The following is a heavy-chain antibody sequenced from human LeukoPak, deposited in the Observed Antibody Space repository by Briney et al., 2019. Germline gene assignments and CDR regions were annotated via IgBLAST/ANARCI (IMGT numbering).Heavy chain of an antibody. J-gene: IGHJ4*02. V-gene: IGHV3-23*01. Sequence: GGSLRLSCAASGFTFSSYAMSWVRQAPGKGLEWVSAISGSGGSTYYADSVKGRFTISRDNSKNTLYLQMNSLRAEDTAVYYCARDKRHCSGGSCYRGSSFDYWGQGTLVTASS. CDR1: GFTFSSYA. CDR2: ISGSGGST. D-gene: IGHD2-15*01. CDR3: ARDKRHCSGGSCYRGSSFDY.